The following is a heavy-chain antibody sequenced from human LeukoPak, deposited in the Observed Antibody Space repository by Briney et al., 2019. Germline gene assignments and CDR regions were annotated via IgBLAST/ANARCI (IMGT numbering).Heavy chain of an antibody. CDR2: IYHSGST. CDR1: GYSISTGSY. V-gene: IGHV4-38-2*02. CDR3: ARKWELHAFDI. J-gene: IGHJ3*02. Sequence: SETLSLTCTVSGYSISTGSYWGWIRQPPGKGLEWIGSIYHSGSTYYNPSLKSRVTISVDTSKNQFSLKLNSVTAADTAVYYCARKWELHAFDIWGRGTMVTVSS. D-gene: IGHD1-26*01.